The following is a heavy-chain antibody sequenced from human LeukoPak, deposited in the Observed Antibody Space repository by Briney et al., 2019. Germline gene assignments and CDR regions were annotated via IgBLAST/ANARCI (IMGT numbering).Heavy chain of an antibody. J-gene: IGHJ6*02. V-gene: IGHV3-30*18. CDR1: GFTFSSYG. Sequence: PGGSLRLSCAASGFTFSSYGMNWVRQAPGKGLEWVALISYDGRNKYYADSVKGRFTTSRDNSKITLDLQMNSLRADDTALYYCAKVRSLGDGLYYAMDVWGQGTTVTVSS. D-gene: IGHD3-16*01. CDR3: AKVRSLGDGLYYAMDV. CDR2: ISYDGRNK.